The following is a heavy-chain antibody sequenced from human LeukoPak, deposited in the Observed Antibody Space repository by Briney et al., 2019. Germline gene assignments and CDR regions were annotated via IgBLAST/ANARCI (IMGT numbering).Heavy chain of an antibody. CDR2: INHSETT. Sequence: SETLSLTCAVYGGSFSGYYWGWIRQPPGKGLEWIGEINHSETTNYNPSLKSRVTISVDTSKNQFSLKLNSVTAADTAVYYCASLGEYYFDYWGQGTLVTVSS. CDR3: ASLGEYYFDY. D-gene: IGHD3-3*01. CDR1: GGSFSGYY. V-gene: IGHV4-34*01. J-gene: IGHJ4*02.